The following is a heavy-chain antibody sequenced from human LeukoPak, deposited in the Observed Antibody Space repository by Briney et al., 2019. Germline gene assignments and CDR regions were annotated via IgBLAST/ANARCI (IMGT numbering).Heavy chain of an antibody. CDR1: GFTFSDYY. Sequence: MPGGSLRLSCAASGFTFSDYYMSWIRQAPGKGLEWVSYISSSSSYIYYADSVKGRFTISRDNAKNSLYLQMNSLRAEDTAVYYCAKDHIRYYYDSSGPTALDYWGQGTLVTVSS. CDR2: ISSSSSYI. V-gene: IGHV3-11*06. J-gene: IGHJ4*02. CDR3: AKDHIRYYYDSSGPTALDY. D-gene: IGHD3-22*01.